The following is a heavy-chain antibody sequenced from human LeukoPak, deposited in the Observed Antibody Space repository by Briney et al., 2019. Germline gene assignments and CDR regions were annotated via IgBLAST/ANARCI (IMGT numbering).Heavy chain of an antibody. CDR1: GGSISSYY. Sequence: PSETLSLTCTVSGGSISSYYWSWIRQPAGKGLEWIGRIYTSGSTNYNPSLKSRVTISVDTSKNQFSLKLSSVTAADTAVYYCARGHRMYCYGSGSYLGGDFDYWGQGTLVTVSS. CDR2: IYTSGST. D-gene: IGHD3-10*01. J-gene: IGHJ4*02. V-gene: IGHV4-4*07. CDR3: ARGHRMYCYGSGSYLGGDFDY.